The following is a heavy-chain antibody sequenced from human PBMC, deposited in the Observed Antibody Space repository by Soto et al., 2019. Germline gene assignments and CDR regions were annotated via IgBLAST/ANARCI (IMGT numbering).Heavy chain of an antibody. Sequence: ASVKVSCKASGYTFTGYYMHWVRQAPGQEIEWMGWINPNSGGTNYAQKFQGRVTMTRDTSISKAYMELSRLRSDDTAVYYCAKCIVATIPRYYYYYGMDVWGRGTTVSVSS. CDR1: GYTFTGYY. CDR3: AKCIVATIPRYYYYYGMDV. J-gene: IGHJ6*02. D-gene: IGHD5-12*01. CDR2: INPNSGGT. V-gene: IGHV1-2*02.